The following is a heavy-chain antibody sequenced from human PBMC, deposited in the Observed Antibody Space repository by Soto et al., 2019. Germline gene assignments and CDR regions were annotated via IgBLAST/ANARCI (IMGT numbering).Heavy chain of an antibody. V-gene: IGHV3-23*01. Sequence: GGSLRLSCAASGFTFSSYAMSWVRQAPGKGLEWVSAISGSGGSTYYADSVKGRFTISRDNSKNTLYLQMNSLRAEDTAVYYCAKHGGYSSSWYYFDYWGQGTLVTVSS. CDR1: GFTFSSYA. D-gene: IGHD6-13*01. CDR3: AKHGGYSSSWYYFDY. CDR2: ISGSGGST. J-gene: IGHJ4*02.